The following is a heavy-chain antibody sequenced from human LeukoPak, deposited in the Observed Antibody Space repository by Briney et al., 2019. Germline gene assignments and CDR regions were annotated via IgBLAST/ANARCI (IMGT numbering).Heavy chain of an antibody. CDR2: ISAYNGNT. V-gene: IGHV1-18*04. CDR3: ARSTPGDTAMAAPDY. J-gene: IGHJ4*02. CDR1: GYTFTSYG. D-gene: IGHD5-18*01. Sequence: ASVKVSCKASGYTFTSYGISWVRQAPGQGLEWMGWISAYNGNTNYAQKLQGRVTMTTDTSTSTAYMELRSLRSDDTAVYYRARSTPGDTAMAAPDYWGQGTLVTVSS.